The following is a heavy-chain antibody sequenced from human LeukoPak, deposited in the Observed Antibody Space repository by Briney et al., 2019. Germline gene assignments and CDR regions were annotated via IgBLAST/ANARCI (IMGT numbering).Heavy chain of an antibody. V-gene: IGHV4-34*01. CDR2: INHSGST. Sequence: SETLSLTCAVYGGSFNGYYWSWIRQPPGKGLEWIGEINHSGSTNYNPSLKSRVTISVDTSKNQFSLKPSSVTAADTAVYYCARGGGGYVFSPKIRYYSSYMDVGGKGTRVTVSS. CDR1: GGSFNGYY. D-gene: IGHD3-3*01. CDR3: ARGGGGYVFSPKIRYYSSYMDV. J-gene: IGHJ6*03.